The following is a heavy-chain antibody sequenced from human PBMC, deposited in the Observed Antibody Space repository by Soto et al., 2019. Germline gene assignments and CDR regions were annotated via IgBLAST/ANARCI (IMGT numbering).Heavy chain of an antibody. CDR1: GFTFSSYS. V-gene: IGHV3-21*01. CDR3: ARSPVEIVATSLYWFDS. D-gene: IGHD5-12*01. J-gene: IGHJ5*01. CDR2: ISSSSTYI. Sequence: EVQLVESGGGLVKPGGSLRLSCAASGFTFSSYSMNWVRQAPGKGLEWVSYISSSSTYIYYADSVKGRFTISRDNAKNSLYLQMNSLRVEDTAVYYCARSPVEIVATSLYWFDSWGQGTLVTVSS.